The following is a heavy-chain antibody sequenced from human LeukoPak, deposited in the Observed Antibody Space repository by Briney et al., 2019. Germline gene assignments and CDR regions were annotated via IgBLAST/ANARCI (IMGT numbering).Heavy chain of an antibody. J-gene: IGHJ3*02. CDR3: ARNQREYSYGAIDAFDI. CDR2: IYTSGST. Sequence: PSETLSLTCTVSGGSISSGTYYWTWIRQPAGKGLEWIGRIYTSGSTNYNPSLKSRVTISVDTSKNQFSLKLSSVTAADTAVYYCARNQREYSYGAIDAFDIWGQGTMVTVSS. CDR1: GGSISSGTYY. D-gene: IGHD5-18*01. V-gene: IGHV4-61*02.